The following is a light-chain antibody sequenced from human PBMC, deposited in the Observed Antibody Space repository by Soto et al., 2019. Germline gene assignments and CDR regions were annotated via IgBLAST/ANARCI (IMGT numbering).Light chain of an antibody. Sequence: DIVLTQSQGTLSLSPGERATLSCRASQSVSSSYLAWYQQKPGQAPRLLIYGESNRATGIPDRFSASGSGTDFTLTISRLEPEDFAVYYCQQYGSSPPYTFGQGTKLEIK. CDR3: QQYGSSPPYT. V-gene: IGKV3-20*01. CDR1: QSVSSSY. J-gene: IGKJ2*01. CDR2: GES.